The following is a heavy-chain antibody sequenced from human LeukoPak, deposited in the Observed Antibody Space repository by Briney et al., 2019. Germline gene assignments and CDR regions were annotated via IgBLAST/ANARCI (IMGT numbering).Heavy chain of an antibody. J-gene: IGHJ4*02. D-gene: IGHD2-2*01. CDR1: GFTFSSHH. V-gene: IGHV3-7*01. Sequence: GGSLRLSCVASGFTFSSHHMNWVRQTPGKGLESVANIKPDGSEKYYVDSVKGRFTISRDNAKSSLYLQMNSLRADDTGVYFCARMSSYCDYWGQGTLVTVSS. CDR3: ARMSSYCDY. CDR2: IKPDGSEK.